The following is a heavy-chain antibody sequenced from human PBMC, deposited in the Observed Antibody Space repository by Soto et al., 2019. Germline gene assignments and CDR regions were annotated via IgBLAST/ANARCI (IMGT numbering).Heavy chain of an antibody. J-gene: IGHJ6*02. CDR1: GFTLSSYA. CDR2: ISGSGGST. Sequence: VGSLRLSCAASGFTLSSYAMSWVRQAPGKGLEWVSAISGSGGSTYYADSVKGRFTISRDNSKNTLYLQMNSLRAEDTAVYYCAKGGHYYYYGMDVCGQGTTVTVSS. V-gene: IGHV3-23*01. CDR3: AKGGHYYYYGMDV.